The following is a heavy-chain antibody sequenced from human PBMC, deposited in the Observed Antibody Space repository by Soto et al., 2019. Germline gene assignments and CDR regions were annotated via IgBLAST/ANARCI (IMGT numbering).Heavy chain of an antibody. Sequence: GCSLRLSFAASGFTFSSYAMSLVLHAPVNLLEWVSAISGSGGSTYYADSVKGRFTISRDNSKNTLYLQMNSLRAEDTAVYYCAKDPVTIFGVVTYYYGMDVWGQGTTVTVSS. D-gene: IGHD3-3*01. CDR1: GFTFSSYA. CDR2: ISGSGGST. J-gene: IGHJ6*02. V-gene: IGHV3-23*01. CDR3: AKDPVTIFGVVTYYYGMDV.